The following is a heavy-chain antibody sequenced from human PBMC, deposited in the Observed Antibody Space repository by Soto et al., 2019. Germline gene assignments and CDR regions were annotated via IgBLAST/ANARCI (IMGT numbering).Heavy chain of an antibody. CDR1: GFTFSIYA. D-gene: IGHD1-26*01. CDR3: AKDVHSGSYFFEY. J-gene: IGHJ4*02. CDR2: ISGSGGST. V-gene: IGHV3-23*01. Sequence: LRLSCSASGFTFSIYAMSWVRQAPGKGLEWVSAISGSGGSTYYADSVKGRFTISRDNSKNTLYLQMNSLRAEDTAVYYCAKDVHSGSYFFEYWGQGTLVTVSS.